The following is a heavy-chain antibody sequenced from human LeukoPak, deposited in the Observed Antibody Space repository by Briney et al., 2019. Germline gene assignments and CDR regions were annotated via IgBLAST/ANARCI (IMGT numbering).Heavy chain of an antibody. CDR3: ARGPPPLSGLLSSTSPFDP. CDR1: GGSFSGYC. Sequence: SETLSLTCAVYGGSFSGYCWSWIRQPPGKGLEWIGEINHSGSTNYNPSLKSRVTISVDTSKNQFSLKLSSVTAADTAVYYCARGPPPLSGLLSSTSPFDPWGQGTLVTVSS. D-gene: IGHD2-2*01. V-gene: IGHV4-34*01. CDR2: INHSGST. J-gene: IGHJ5*02.